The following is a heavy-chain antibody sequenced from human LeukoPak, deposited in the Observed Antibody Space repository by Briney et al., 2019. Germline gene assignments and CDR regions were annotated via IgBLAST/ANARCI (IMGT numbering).Heavy chain of an antibody. CDR1: GFTFSDYY. J-gene: IGHJ4*02. D-gene: IGHD3-9*01. V-gene: IGHV3-11*01. CDR3: ARERYFDWLLYFDY. CDR2: ISSSGSTI. Sequence: GGSLRLSCAASGFTFSDYYMSWIRQAPGKGLEWVSYISSSGSTIYYADSVKGRFTISRDNAKNSLYLQMNSLRADDTAVYYCARERYFDWLLYFDYWGQGTLVTVSS.